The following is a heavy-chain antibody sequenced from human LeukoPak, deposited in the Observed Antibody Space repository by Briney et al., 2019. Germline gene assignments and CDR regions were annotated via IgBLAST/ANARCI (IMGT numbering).Heavy chain of an antibody. CDR2: IYTSGST. CDR3: ARDLFVVGRINWFDP. D-gene: IGHD2-2*01. Sequence: SQTLSLTCTVSGGSISSGGYHWSWIRQPAGKGLEWIGRIYTSGSTNYNPSLKSRVTMSVDTSKNQFSLKLSSVTAADTAVYYCARDLFVVGRINWFDPWGQGTLVTVSS. V-gene: IGHV4-61*02. CDR1: GGSISSGGYH. J-gene: IGHJ5*02.